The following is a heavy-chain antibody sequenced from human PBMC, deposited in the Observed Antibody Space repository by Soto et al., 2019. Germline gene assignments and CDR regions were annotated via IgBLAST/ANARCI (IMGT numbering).Heavy chain of an antibody. Sequence: QLQLQESGPGLVKPSETLSLTCTVSGGSISSSSYYWGWIRQPPGKGLEWIGSIYYSGSTYYNPSLKSRVTISVDTSKNQFSLKLSSVTAADTAVYYCARPLKGYPGAFQHWGQGTLVTVSS. CDR1: GGSISSSSYY. D-gene: IGHD6-13*01. CDR3: ARPLKGYPGAFQH. J-gene: IGHJ1*01. CDR2: IYYSGST. V-gene: IGHV4-39*01.